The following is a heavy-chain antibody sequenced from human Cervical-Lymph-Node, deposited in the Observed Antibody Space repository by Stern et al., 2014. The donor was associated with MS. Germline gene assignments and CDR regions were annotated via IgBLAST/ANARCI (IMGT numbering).Heavy chain of an antibody. J-gene: IGHJ2*01. CDR1: GFTFDDYA. Sequence: EEQLLESGGGLVQPGRSLILSCAASGFTFDDYAMHWVRQAPGKGLEWVSGISWNSGTIGYADSVKGRFTISRDTAKNSLYLQMNSLISEDTALYYCAKDYSSSSNRYFDLWGRGTLVTVSS. V-gene: IGHV3-9*01. CDR3: AKDYSSSSNRYFDL. D-gene: IGHD6-6*01. CDR2: ISWNSGTI.